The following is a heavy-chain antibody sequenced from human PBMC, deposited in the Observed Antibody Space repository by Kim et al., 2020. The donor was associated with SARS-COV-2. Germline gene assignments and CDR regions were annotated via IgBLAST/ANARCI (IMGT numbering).Heavy chain of an antibody. Sequence: GESLKISCKGSGYSFTSYWISWVRQMPGKGLEWMGRIDPSDSYTNYSPSFQGHVTISADKSISTAYLQWSSLKASDTAMYYCARHLVGYCTNGVCPDYWGQGTLVTVSS. J-gene: IGHJ4*02. CDR1: GYSFTSYW. CDR2: IDPSDSYT. CDR3: ARHLVGYCTNGVCPDY. V-gene: IGHV5-10-1*01. D-gene: IGHD2-8*01.